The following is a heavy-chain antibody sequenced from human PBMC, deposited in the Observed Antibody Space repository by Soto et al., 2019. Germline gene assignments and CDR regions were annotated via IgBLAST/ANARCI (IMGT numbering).Heavy chain of an antibody. Sequence: QVQLQESGPGLVKPSQTLSLTCTVSGGSISSGGYYWSWIRQHPGKGLEWIGYIYYSGSTYYNPSLKSRVTISVDTSKNQFSLKLSSETAGRTAVYYCARENYYDSSGWGVWGQGTLVTVSS. CDR1: GGSISSGGYY. J-gene: IGHJ4*02. CDR2: IYYSGST. CDR3: ARENYYDSSGWGV. V-gene: IGHV4-31*03. D-gene: IGHD3-22*01.